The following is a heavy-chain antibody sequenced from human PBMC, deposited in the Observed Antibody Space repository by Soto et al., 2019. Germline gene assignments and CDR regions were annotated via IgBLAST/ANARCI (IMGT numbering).Heavy chain of an antibody. CDR1: GYSFTSYW. CDR3: ARLLVEIVVVPAVAYHYYYYGMDV. V-gene: IGHV5-51*01. CDR2: IYPGDSDT. J-gene: IGHJ6*02. D-gene: IGHD2-2*01. Sequence: GESLKISCKGSGYSFTSYWIGWVRQMPGKGLEWMGIIYPGDSDTRYSPSFQGQVTISADKSISTAYLQWSSLKASDTAMYYCARLLVEIVVVPAVAYHYYYYGMDVWGQGTTVTVSS.